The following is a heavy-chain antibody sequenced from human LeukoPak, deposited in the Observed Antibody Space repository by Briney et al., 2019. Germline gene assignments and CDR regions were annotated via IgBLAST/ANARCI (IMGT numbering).Heavy chain of an antibody. CDR2: ISSSSDYI. Sequence: GGSLRLSCAASGFTFSSYNMNWVRQAPGKGLEWVSSISSSSDYIYYADSVRGRFTIPRDNAKNSLYLQMNSLRAEDTAVYYCARDLGRVVVLRPMDVWGKGTTVTISS. D-gene: IGHD3-22*01. J-gene: IGHJ6*03. V-gene: IGHV3-21*01. CDR3: ARDLGRVVVLRPMDV. CDR1: GFTFSSYN.